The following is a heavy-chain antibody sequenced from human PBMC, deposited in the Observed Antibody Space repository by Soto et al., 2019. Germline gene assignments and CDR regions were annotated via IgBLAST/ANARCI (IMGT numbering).Heavy chain of an antibody. CDR2: IGTAGEP. Sequence: EVQLVESGGGLVQPGGSLRLSCEASGFTFRNYDMHWVRQATGKGLEWVSGIGTAGEPYYPGSVMGRVTISRDKAKNSLYLHMNSLRPGETAVYYCSRGAQVRWFGEMLHGLDVWGQGTKVTVSS. J-gene: IGHJ6*02. D-gene: IGHD3-10*01. CDR3: SRGAQVRWFGEMLHGLDV. CDR1: GFTFRNYD. V-gene: IGHV3-13*05.